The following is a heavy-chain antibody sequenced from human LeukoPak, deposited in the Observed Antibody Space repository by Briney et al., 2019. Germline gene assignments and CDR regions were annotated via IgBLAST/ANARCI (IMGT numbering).Heavy chain of an antibody. V-gene: IGHV4-59*01. J-gene: IGHJ3*02. Sequence: SETLSLTCTVSGGSISSYYWSWIRQPPGKGLEWIGHIYYSGSTNYNPSRKSRVTISVDTSKNQFSLKLSPVPAADTAVYYCARDKVRGASYDYVWGSSRPGHDAFDIWGQGTMATVSP. D-gene: IGHD3-16*02. CDR2: IYYSGST. CDR1: GGSISSYY. CDR3: ARDKVRGASYDYVWGSSRPGHDAFDI.